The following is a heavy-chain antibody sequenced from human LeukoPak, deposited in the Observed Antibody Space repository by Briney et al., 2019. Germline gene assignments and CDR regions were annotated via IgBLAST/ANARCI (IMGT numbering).Heavy chain of an antibody. CDR2: ISASGGNP. CDR1: GCTFSSYA. V-gene: IGHV3-23*01. J-gene: IGHJ4*02. CDR3: AKARAGDITAAFNY. Sequence: GGSLRLSCAASGCTFSSYAMSWVRQAPGKGLEWVSGISASGGNPYYADSVKGRFTISRDNSENTLNLQMNSLRAEDTAVYYCAKARAGDITAAFNYWGQGTLVTVSS. D-gene: IGHD6-13*01.